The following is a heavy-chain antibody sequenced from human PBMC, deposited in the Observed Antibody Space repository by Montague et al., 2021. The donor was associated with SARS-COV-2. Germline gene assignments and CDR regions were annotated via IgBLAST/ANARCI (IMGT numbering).Heavy chain of an antibody. CDR1: GFSVSSKY. Sequence: SLRLSCAASGFSVSSKYMTWFRKPPGKGLEWASPIYSGDTAYYAASVQGRFTISRDHSKNTVFLQMNSLRAEDTALYYCATFYVDTVSVTNAFDLWGQGTLVSVSS. V-gene: IGHV3-53*01. CDR3: ATFYVDTVSVTNAFDL. CDR2: IYSGDTA. D-gene: IGHD5-18*01. J-gene: IGHJ3*01.